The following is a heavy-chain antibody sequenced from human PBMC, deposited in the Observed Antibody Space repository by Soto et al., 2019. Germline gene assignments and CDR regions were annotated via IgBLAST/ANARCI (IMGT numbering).Heavy chain of an antibody. CDR2: VSANGQGI. V-gene: IGHV3-23*01. Sequence: EVQLLESGGGLVQPGGSLRLSCAASGFTFSSSAISWVRQAPGKGLEWVSAVSANGQGIYYADSVRGRFTISRDNSKNTVFLHMDSLSAEDTAVYYCVRDGLDYYDTERLYFDNWGQGTLVTVSS. J-gene: IGHJ4*02. D-gene: IGHD3-22*01. CDR3: VRDGLDYYDTERLYFDN. CDR1: GFTFSSSA.